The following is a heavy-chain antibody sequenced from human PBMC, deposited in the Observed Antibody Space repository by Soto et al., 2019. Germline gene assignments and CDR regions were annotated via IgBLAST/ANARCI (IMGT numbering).Heavy chain of an antibody. CDR3: ARVGVRSYGPAYYYGMDV. CDR1: GYTFTSYG. V-gene: IGHV1-18*04. J-gene: IGHJ6*02. D-gene: IGHD5-18*01. Sequence: GSVKVSCKASGYTFTSYGISWVRQAPGQGLEWMGWISAYNGNTNYAQKLQGRVTMTTDTSTSTAYMELRSLRSDDTAGYYCARVGVRSYGPAYYYGMDVWAQRTTVTVSS. CDR2: ISAYNGNT.